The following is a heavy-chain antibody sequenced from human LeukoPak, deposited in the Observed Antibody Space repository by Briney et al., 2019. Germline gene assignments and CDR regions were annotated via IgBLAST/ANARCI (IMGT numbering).Heavy chain of an antibody. CDR3: AKDDPTISTPY. Sequence: GGSLRLXCAASGFTCSSYAMSWVRRAPGKGLESVSAISGSGGSTYYADSVKGRFTISRDNSKNTLYLQMNSLRAEDTAVYYCAKDDPTISTPYWGQGTLVTVSS. J-gene: IGHJ4*02. D-gene: IGHD2-15*01. CDR1: GFTCSSYA. CDR2: ISGSGGST. V-gene: IGHV3-23*01.